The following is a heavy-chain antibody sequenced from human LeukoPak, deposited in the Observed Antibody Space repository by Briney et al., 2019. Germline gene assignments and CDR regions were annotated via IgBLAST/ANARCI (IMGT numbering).Heavy chain of an antibody. D-gene: IGHD3-10*01. CDR2: IYYSGST. CDR3: ARDGEVLLWFGELPRFDP. CDR1: GGSISSSSYY. V-gene: IGHV4-39*02. Sequence: SETLSLTCTVSGGSISSSSYYWGWIRQPPGKGLEWIGSIYYSGSTYYNPSLKCRVTISVDTSKNQFSLKLSSVTAADTAVYYCARDGEVLLWFGELPRFDPWGQGTLVTVSS. J-gene: IGHJ5*02.